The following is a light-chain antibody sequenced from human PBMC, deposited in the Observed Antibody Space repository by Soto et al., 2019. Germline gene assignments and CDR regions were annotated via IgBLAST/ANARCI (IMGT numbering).Light chain of an antibody. J-gene: IGKJ1*01. CDR2: DAS. CDR3: QQYHSYPAS. CDR1: QGISSF. Sequence: DIQMTQSPSSLSASVGDRVTITCRASQGISSFLAWFQQKPGKAPKSLLYDASTLQSGVSSRYSGSGSYTHYTDTICSLQPEDFATYYCQQYHSYPASFGQGTKVEIK. V-gene: IGKV1-16*01.